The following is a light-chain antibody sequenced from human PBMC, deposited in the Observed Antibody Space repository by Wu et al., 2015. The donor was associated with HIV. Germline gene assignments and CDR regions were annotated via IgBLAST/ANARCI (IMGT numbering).Light chain of an antibody. CDR1: QSVSSN. Sequence: EIVMTQSPATLSVSPGERATLSCRASQSVSSNLAWYQQKPGQAPRLLIYGASTGATGVPARFSGSGSGTEFTLTISSLQSEDFAVYYCQQYNSWYSIGQGTKLEIK. CDR3: QQYNSWYS. V-gene: IGKV3-15*01. CDR2: GAS. J-gene: IGKJ2*03.